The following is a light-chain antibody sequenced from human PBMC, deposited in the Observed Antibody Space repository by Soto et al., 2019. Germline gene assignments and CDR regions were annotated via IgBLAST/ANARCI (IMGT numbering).Light chain of an antibody. J-gene: IGKJ4*01. CDR1: QGISSY. Sequence: DIQMTQSPSSLSASTGDRVTITCRASQGISSYLAWYQQKPGKAPKLLIYAASNLQPGVPSRFSGSGYGTEFTLTISSLQPEDFATYYCLQHNSYPLTFGGGTKVDIK. CDR3: LQHNSYPLT. V-gene: IGKV1-9*01. CDR2: AAS.